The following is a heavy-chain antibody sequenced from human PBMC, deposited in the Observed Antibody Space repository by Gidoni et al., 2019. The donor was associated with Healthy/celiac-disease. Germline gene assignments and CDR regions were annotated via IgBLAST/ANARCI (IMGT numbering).Heavy chain of an antibody. CDR3: ARVLNDFWSGYYYFDY. J-gene: IGHJ4*02. Sequence: VQLVEFGGGLVQPGVSLRLSCAASGFTFSIYWMHWVRQAPGKGLVWVSRINSDGSSTSYGDSVKGRFTISRDNAKNTLYLQMNSLRAEDTAVYYCARVLNDFWSGYYYFDYWGQGTLVTVSS. CDR2: INSDGSST. D-gene: IGHD3-3*01. V-gene: IGHV3-74*01. CDR1: GFTFSIYW.